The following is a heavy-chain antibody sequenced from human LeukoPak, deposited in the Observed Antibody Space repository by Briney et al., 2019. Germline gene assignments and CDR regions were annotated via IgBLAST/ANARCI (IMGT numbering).Heavy chain of an antibody. CDR3: ASPIFDY. J-gene: IGHJ4*02. CDR2: ISGSGGST. V-gene: IGHV3-23*01. Sequence: GGSLRLSCAASGFTFSSYAMSWVRQAPGKGLEWVSAISGSGGSTYYADSVKGRFTISRDDAKNSLYLQMSSLRAEDTAVYYCASPIFDYWGQGTLVTVSS. D-gene: IGHD5-24*01. CDR1: GFTFSSYA.